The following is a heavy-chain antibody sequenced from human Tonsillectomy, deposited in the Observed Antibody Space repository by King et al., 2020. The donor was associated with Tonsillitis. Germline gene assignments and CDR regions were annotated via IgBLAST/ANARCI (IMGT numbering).Heavy chain of an antibody. CDR1: GGSISSYY. J-gene: IGHJ3*02. CDR3: ARESVTPTFGAFDI. CDR2: IYYSGST. D-gene: IGHD4-17*01. V-gene: IGHV4-59*01. Sequence: VQLQESGPGLVKPSETLSLTCTVSGGSISSYYWSWIRQPPGKGLEWIGYIYYSGSTNYNPSLKSRVTISVDTSKNQFSLKLSSVTAADTAVYYCARESVTPTFGAFDIWGQGTMVTVSS.